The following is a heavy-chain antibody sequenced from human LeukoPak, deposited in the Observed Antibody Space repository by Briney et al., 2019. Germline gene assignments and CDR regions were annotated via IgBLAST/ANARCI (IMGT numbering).Heavy chain of an antibody. J-gene: IGHJ4*02. V-gene: IGHV3-7*03. CDR3: ATSLSLLN. Sequence: SGGSLRLSCAASGFTFSSYWMTWVRQAPGKGLQWVGNINEDGSAYFYVDSVKGRFTISRDNAKNSVFLQMDSLRAEDTAVYYCATSLSLLNWGQGTLVTVSS. D-gene: IGHD3-16*01. CDR1: GFTFSSYW. CDR2: INEDGSAY.